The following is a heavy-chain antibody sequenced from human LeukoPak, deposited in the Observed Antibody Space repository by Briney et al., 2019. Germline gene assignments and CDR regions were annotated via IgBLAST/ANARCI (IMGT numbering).Heavy chain of an antibody. D-gene: IGHD4-17*01. J-gene: IGHJ3*02. V-gene: IGHV4-59*01. CDR3: ARSSRQGYGVTKGAFDI. Sequence: PSETLSLTCTVSGGSISSYYWSWLRQPPGKGLEWIGYIYYSGSTNYNPSLKSRVTISVDTSKNQFSLKLSSVTAADTAVYYCARSSRQGYGVTKGAFDIWGQGTMVTVSS. CDR1: GGSISSYY. CDR2: IYYSGST.